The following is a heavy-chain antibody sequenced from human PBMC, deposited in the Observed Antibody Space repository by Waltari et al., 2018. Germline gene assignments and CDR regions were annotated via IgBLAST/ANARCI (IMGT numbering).Heavy chain of an antibody. J-gene: IGHJ3*02. D-gene: IGHD3-10*01. Sequence: QVHLQESGPGLVKPSQTLSLTCTVSGGSITTGSYFWSWIRQPAGKGLEWIVRIFTTGSTNYNSSLKSRVTVSLDTSQNQFTLRLTSVTAADTAVYYCARDRPLVRGLGVFDIWGQGAMVIVSS. V-gene: IGHV4-61*02. CDR2: IFTTGST. CDR1: GGSITTGSYF. CDR3: ARDRPLVRGLGVFDI.